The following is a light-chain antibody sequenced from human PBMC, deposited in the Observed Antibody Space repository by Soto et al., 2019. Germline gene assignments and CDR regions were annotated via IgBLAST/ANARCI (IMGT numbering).Light chain of an antibody. Sequence: THSPSTLSGSLGDIGTITCRASQTISSYLAWYQQKPGQAPRLLIYGASNRATGIPDRFSGSGSGTDFTLTISRLEPEDFAVYYCQQYGSSLTWTFGQGTKVDI. CDR2: GAS. V-gene: IGKV3-20*01. CDR3: QQYGSSLTWT. CDR1: QTISSY. J-gene: IGKJ1*01.